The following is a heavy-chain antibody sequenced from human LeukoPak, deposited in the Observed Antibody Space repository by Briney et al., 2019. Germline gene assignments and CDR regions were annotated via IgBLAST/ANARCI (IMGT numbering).Heavy chain of an antibody. J-gene: IGHJ1*01. CDR2: IYYSGST. D-gene: IGHD4-23*01. V-gene: IGHV4-59*01. Sequence: SETLSLTCTVSGGSISTYYWSWIRQPPGKGLEWIGYIYYSGSTNYSPSLKSRVTISLDTSKNQFSLKLSSATAADTAVYYCARGGTVLNFQHWGQGTPVTVSS. CDR3: ARGGTVLNFQH. CDR1: GGSISTYY.